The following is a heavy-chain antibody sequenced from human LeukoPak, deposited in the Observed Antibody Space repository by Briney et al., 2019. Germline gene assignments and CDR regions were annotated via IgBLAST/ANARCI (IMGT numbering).Heavy chain of an antibody. Sequence: AGGSLRLSCAVSGFTFSGYWMSWVRQAPGKGLEWVANIRQDGSEKYYVDSVKGRFSISRDNAKNSLYLQMNSLRAEDTAVYFCAIDVGPYCSSTSCFEEYFQHWGQGTLVTVSS. D-gene: IGHD2-2*01. V-gene: IGHV3-7*01. CDR3: AIDVGPYCSSTSCFEEYFQH. J-gene: IGHJ1*01. CDR2: IRQDGSEK. CDR1: GFTFSGYW.